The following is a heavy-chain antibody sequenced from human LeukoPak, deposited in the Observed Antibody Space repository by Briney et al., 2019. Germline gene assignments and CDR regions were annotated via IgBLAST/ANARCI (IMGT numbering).Heavy chain of an antibody. D-gene: IGHD6-19*01. CDR2: ISGSGGST. J-gene: IGHJ4*02. CDR3: ARGAFFGVAGDDFDY. CDR1: GFTFSSYA. V-gene: IGHV3-23*01. Sequence: GGSLRLSCAASGFTFSSYAMSWVRQAPGKGLGWVSAISGSGGSTYYADSVKGRFTISRDNSKNTLYLQMNSLRAEDTAVYYCARGAFFGVAGDDFDYWGQGTLVTVSS.